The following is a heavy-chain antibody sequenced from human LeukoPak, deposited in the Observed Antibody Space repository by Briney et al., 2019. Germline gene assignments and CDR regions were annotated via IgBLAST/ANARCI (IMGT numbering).Heavy chain of an antibody. J-gene: IGHJ4*02. CDR3: ARSLWPEDY. V-gene: IGHV3-7*01. CDR1: GFTFSSYW. Sequence: AGGSLRLSCAASGFTFSSYWMSWVRQAPGKGLESVANINQDGRQIYYVDSVKVRFTISRDNAKNSLYLQMNSLRVEDTAVYYCARSLWPEDYWGQGTLVTVSS. D-gene: IGHD3-16*01. CDR2: INQDGRQI.